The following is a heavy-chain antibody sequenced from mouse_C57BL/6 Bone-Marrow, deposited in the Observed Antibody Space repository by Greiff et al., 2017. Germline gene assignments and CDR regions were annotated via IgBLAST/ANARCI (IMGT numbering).Heavy chain of an antibody. D-gene: IGHD3-2*02. V-gene: IGHV1-62-2*01. CDR3: ARHERGEAQATGAMDY. CDR2: FYPGSGSI. J-gene: IGHJ4*01. CDR1: GYTFTEYT. Sequence: QVQLQQSGAELVKPGASVKLSCTASGYTFTEYTIPWVKQRSGQGLEWIGWFYPGSGSIKYNEKFQDQATFTADKSSSTVYMELSRLTSEDSAVYFCARHERGEAQATGAMDYWGQGTSVTVSS.